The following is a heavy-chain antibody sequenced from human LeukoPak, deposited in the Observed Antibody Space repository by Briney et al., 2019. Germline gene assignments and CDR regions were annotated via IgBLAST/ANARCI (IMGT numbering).Heavy chain of an antibody. CDR3: AKYRTFSNSWPDY. D-gene: IGHD6-13*01. Sequence: GGSLRLSCAASGITLSSYAMSWVRQAPGKGLEWVSGLSAAGDTTYYADSVRGRFTISRDNSKNTLYLQMNSLRAEDTAVYYCAKYRTFSNSWPDYWGQGTLVTVSS. CDR1: GITLSSYA. V-gene: IGHV3-23*01. CDR2: LSAAGDTT. J-gene: IGHJ4*02.